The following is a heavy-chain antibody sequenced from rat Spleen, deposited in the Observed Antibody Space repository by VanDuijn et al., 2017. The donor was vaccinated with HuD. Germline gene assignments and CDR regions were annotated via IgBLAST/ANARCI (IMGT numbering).Heavy chain of an antibody. CDR3: AKVLAGSFDY. V-gene: IGHV5-7*01. D-gene: IGHD5-1*01. CDR1: GFTLSDYN. CDR2: ITYDGSST. J-gene: IGHJ2*01. Sequence: EVQLVESGGGLVQPGRSLKLSCEASGFTLSDYNMAWVRQAPRKGLEWVATITYDGSSTYYRDSVKGRFTISRDDAKNTLDLQMDILRSEDTATYYCAKVLAGSFDYWGQGVMVTVSS.